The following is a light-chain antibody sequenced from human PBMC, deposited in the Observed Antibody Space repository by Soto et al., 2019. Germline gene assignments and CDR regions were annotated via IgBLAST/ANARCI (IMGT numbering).Light chain of an antibody. J-gene: IGKJ1*01. CDR3: QQRSTWPRT. CDR1: QSVSSY. Sequence: EIVLTQSSATLSSSPGERATLSCRASQSVSSYLAWYQQKPGQAPRLLIYDASDRATGIPARFSGSGSGTDFTLTISSLEPEDFAVYYCQQRSTWPRTFGQGTKVEIK. V-gene: IGKV3-11*01. CDR2: DAS.